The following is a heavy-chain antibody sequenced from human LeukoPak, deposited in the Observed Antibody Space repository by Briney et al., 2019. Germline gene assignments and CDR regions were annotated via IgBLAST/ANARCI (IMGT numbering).Heavy chain of an antibody. Sequence: ASVKVSCKASGYTFTSYGISWVRQAPGQGLEWMGWISAYSGNTNYAQKLQGRVTMTTDTSTSTAYMELRSLRSDDTAVYYCARDLGSGWFNGWFDPWGQGTLVTVSS. D-gene: IGHD6-19*01. J-gene: IGHJ5*02. CDR1: GYTFTSYG. CDR2: ISAYSGNT. CDR3: ARDLGSGWFNGWFDP. V-gene: IGHV1-18*01.